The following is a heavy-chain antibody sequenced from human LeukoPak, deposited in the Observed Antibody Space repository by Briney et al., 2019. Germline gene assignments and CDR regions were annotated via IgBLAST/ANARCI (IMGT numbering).Heavy chain of an antibody. CDR3: ARAKLWGRDYYYYGMDV. V-gene: IGHV1-69*01. D-gene: IGHD5-18*01. CDR1: GGTFSSYA. Sequence: SVKVSCKASGGTFSSYAISWVRQAPGQGLEWMGGIIPIFGTANYAQKFQGRVTIPADESTSTAYMELSSLRSEDTAVYYCARAKLWGRDYYYYGMDVWGQGTTVTVSS. CDR2: IIPIFGTA. J-gene: IGHJ6*02.